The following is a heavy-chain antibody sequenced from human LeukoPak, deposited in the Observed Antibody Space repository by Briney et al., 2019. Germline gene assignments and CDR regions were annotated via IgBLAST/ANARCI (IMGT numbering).Heavy chain of an antibody. V-gene: IGHV3-23*01. J-gene: IGHJ4*02. Sequence: PGGSLRLSCAASGFTFSSYAMSWVRQAPGKGLEWVSAISGSGGSTYYADSVEGRSTISRDNSKNPLYLQMNSLGAEDTAVYCCARWTLQYYYDSSGYALDYWGQGTLVTVSS. D-gene: IGHD3-22*01. CDR3: ARWTLQYYYDSSGYALDY. CDR1: GFTFSSYA. CDR2: ISGSGGST.